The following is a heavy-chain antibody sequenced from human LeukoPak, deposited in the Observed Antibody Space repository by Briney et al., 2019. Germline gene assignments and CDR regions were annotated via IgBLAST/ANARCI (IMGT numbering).Heavy chain of an antibody. CDR3: AIQLSTGSAFDI. V-gene: IGHV1-2*02. CDR1: GYTFTGYY. J-gene: IGHJ3*02. D-gene: IGHD4-17*01. CDR2: INPNSGGT. Sequence: ASVKVSCKASGYTFTGYYMHWVRQAPGQGLEWMGWINPNSGGTNYAQKFQGRVTMTRDTSISTAYMELSRLRSDDTAVYYCAIQLSTGSAFDIWGQGTMVTVSS.